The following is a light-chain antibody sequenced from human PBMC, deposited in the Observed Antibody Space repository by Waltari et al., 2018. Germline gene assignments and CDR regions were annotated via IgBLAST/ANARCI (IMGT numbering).Light chain of an antibody. V-gene: IGLV1-44*01. Sequence: QSVLTPPPSASGTPGQRVPISCSGSTSNIGSHTVNWYQQLPGTAPKLLIFSNNQRPSGVPDRFSGSKSGTSASLAISGLQSEDEADYYCAAWDDSLNGWVFGGGTKLTVL. CDR3: AAWDDSLNGWV. J-gene: IGLJ3*02. CDR1: TSNIGSHT. CDR2: SNN.